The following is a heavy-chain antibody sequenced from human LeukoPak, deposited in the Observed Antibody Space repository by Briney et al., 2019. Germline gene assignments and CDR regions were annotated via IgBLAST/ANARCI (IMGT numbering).Heavy chain of an antibody. D-gene: IGHD2-21*02. CDR1: GVASSGNY. J-gene: IGHJ6*03. CDR3: ARIVVVTTTLYYYYYYYMDV. Sequence: SETLSLTCGVYGVASSGNYWSWIRQSPGRGLEWIGEINHSGSTNYNPSLKSRVIISIDTSKNQFSLKLSSVTAADTAVYYCARIVVVTTTLYYYYYYYMDVWGKGTTVTVSS. CDR2: INHSGST. V-gene: IGHV4-34*01.